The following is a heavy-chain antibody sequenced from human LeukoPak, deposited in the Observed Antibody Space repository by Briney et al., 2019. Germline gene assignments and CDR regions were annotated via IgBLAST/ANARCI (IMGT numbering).Heavy chain of an antibody. CDR1: GGTFSSYA. Sequence: WASVKVSCKASGGTFSSYAISWVRQAPGQGLEWMGGIIPIFGTANYAQKLQGRVTITTDESTRTAYMELSSLRSEDTAVYYCAREGPSSSPHFAYGAREPWSPSPQ. V-gene: IGHV1-69*05. D-gene: IGHD6-6*01. J-gene: IGHJ4*02. CDR3: AREGPSSSPHFAY. CDR2: IIPIFGTA.